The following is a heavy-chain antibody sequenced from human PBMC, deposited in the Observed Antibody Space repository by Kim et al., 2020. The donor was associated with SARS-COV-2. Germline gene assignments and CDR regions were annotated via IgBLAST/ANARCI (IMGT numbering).Heavy chain of an antibody. CDR2: NT. V-gene: IGHV1-3*02. J-gene: IGHJ6*02. Sequence: NTKYSQELQGRVTITRDTAANTAYLELSSLRSEDMAVYYCAGFTKGTGMDVWGQGTTVTVSS. D-gene: IGHD1-1*01. CDR3: AGFTKGTGMDV.